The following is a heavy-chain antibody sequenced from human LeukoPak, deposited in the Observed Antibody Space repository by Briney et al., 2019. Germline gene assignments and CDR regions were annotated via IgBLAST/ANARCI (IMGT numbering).Heavy chain of an antibody. Sequence: PSETLSLTCTVSGGSISSSSSYWGWIRQPPGEGLEWIGSISYSGSTYYIPSLKSQFTISVDTSKNQFSLKLSSVTAADTAVYYCARAGVAVPEYYFDYWGQGTLVTVSS. CDR1: GGSISSSSSY. J-gene: IGHJ4*02. D-gene: IGHD6-19*01. CDR3: ARAGVAVPEYYFDY. CDR2: ISYSGST. V-gene: IGHV4-39*01.